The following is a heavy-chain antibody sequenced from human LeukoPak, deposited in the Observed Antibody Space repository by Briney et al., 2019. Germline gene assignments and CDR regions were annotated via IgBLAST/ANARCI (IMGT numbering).Heavy chain of an antibody. J-gene: IGHJ4*02. Sequence: GGSLRLSCAASGFTVSNNYMSWVCQAPGTGLEWCPLIDSGGNTYYADSVKGRFTVSRDNSKNTLYFQLNSLRAEDTAVYYCARATYGGGFDYWGQGTLVTVSS. V-gene: IGHV3-53*01. CDR3: ARATYGGGFDY. CDR1: GFTVSNNY. D-gene: IGHD3-10*01. CDR2: IDSGGNT.